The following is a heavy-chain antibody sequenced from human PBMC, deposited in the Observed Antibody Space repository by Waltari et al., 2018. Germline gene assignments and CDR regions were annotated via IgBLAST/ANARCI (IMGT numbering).Heavy chain of an antibody. D-gene: IGHD1-26*01. CDR2: IYPVYSDS. CDR3: AILSGSYYRYFDY. V-gene: IGHV5-51*01. Sequence: EVQLVQSGAEVKKPGESLKISCKGSGYSFTSYWIGWVRQMPGKGLEWMWIIYPVYSDSKDSPSFQGQVTIAADKSISPAYLQWSSLKASDTAMYYCAILSGSYYRYFDYWGQGTLVTVSS. CDR1: GYSFTSYW. J-gene: IGHJ4*02.